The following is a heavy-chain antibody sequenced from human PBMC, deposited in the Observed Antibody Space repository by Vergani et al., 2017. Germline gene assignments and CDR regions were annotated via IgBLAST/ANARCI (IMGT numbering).Heavy chain of an antibody. V-gene: IGHV4-61*02. J-gene: IGHJ4*02. D-gene: IGHD2-15*01. Sequence: QVKLQESGPGLLKPSQTLSLTCTVSGESIRSGSHYWSWIRQPAGKGPEWIGHIHTGWTTDPNPSFKSRVSISVDTSKSQFSLKLNSVTVADTAVYYCARSRPYCTSGSCPAIWGQGTLVTVSS. CDR1: GESIRSGSHY. CDR3: ARSRPYCTSGSCPAI. CDR2: IHTGWTT.